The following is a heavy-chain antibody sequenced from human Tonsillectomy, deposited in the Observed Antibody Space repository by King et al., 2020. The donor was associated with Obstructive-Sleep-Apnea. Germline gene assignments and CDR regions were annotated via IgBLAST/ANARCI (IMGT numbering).Heavy chain of an antibody. V-gene: IGHV3-21*01. Sequence: VQLVESGGGLVKPGGSLRLSCAASGFTFNSYSMNWVRQASGKGVEWVSSISSSNNYINFEDSVKGRFTLSRDNAKNSLYLQMNSLRAEDTAVYYCARVYIAAAGHTLDYWGQGTLVTVSS. CDR1: GFTFNSYS. CDR3: ARVYIAAAGHTLDY. CDR2: ISSSNNYI. D-gene: IGHD6-13*01. J-gene: IGHJ4*02.